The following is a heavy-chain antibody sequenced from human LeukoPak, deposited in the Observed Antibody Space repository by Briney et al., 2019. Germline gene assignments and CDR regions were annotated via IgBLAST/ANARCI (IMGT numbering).Heavy chain of an antibody. J-gene: IGHJ4*02. CDR2: ISGSGGST. CDR3: AKDTSISYYSTHSKYFDY. CDR1: GFTFSNYW. V-gene: IGHV3-23*01. D-gene: IGHD4-11*01. Sequence: GGSLRLSCTASGFTFSNYWMSWVRQAPGKGLEWVSAISGSGGSTYYADSVKGRFTISRDNSENTLYLQMNSLRAEDTAIYYCAKDTSISYYSTHSKYFDYWGQGTLVTVSS.